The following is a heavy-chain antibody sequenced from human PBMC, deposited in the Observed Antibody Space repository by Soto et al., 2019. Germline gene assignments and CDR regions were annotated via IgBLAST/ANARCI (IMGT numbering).Heavy chain of an antibody. CDR1: GFSFSDAW. D-gene: IGHD2-21*01. V-gene: IGHV3-15*07. CDR2: IKSRANGGTT. J-gene: IGHJ4*02. CDR3: TRRPNAGDPGVASLGY. Sequence: HLVASGGGLVQPEESLRLSCAASGFSFSDAWMNWVRQTPGKGLEWDGRIKSRANGGTTEYAAPVKDRFTISRDDSENTVYLQMKSLKTDDTAIYYCTRRPNAGDPGVASLGYWGQGTLVTVS.